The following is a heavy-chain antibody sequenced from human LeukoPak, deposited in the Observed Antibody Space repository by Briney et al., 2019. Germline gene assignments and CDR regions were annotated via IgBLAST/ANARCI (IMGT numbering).Heavy chain of an antibody. Sequence: GASVKVSCKASRHTFTVWHIYWVRQAPGQGLEWMGWINPNSGGTNYAQKFQGRVTMTRDTSVNTVYMELSSLRSDDTAMYYCAKDIVVVPAPVGYFDLWGRGTLVTVSS. CDR3: AKDIVVVPAPVGYFDL. CDR2: INPNSGGT. D-gene: IGHD2-2*01. J-gene: IGHJ2*01. V-gene: IGHV1-2*02. CDR1: RHTFTVWH.